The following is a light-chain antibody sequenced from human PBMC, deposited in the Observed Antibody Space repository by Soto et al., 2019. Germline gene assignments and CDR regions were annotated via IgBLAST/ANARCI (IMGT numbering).Light chain of an antibody. Sequence: DIVLTQSPGTPSLSPGERATLSCRAGHSVSINYLAWYQQKPGQAPRLLIYGASNRATGIPDRFSGSGSGTDFTLTISRLEPEDFAVYYCQQYGSSGTFGQGTKVDI. CDR3: QQYGSSGT. V-gene: IGKV3-20*01. CDR2: GAS. J-gene: IGKJ1*01. CDR1: HSVSINY.